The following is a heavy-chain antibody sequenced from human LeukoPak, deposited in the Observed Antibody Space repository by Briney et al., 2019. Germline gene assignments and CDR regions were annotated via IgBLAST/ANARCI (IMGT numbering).Heavy chain of an antibody. D-gene: IGHD4-17*01. V-gene: IGHV1-69*13. CDR2: IIPIFGTA. CDR3: ARGYGDFYPNFDY. CDR1: GGTFSSYA. J-gene: IGHJ4*02. Sequence: SVKVSXKASGGTFSSYAISWVRQAPGQGLEWMGGIIPIFGTANYAQKFQGRVTITADESTSTAYMELSSLRSEDTAVYYCARGYGDFYPNFDYWGQGTLVTVSS.